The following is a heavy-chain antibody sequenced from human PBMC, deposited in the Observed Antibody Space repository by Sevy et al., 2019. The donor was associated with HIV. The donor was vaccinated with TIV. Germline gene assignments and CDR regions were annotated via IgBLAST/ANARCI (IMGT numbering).Heavy chain of an antibody. V-gene: IGHV5-51*01. D-gene: IGHD1-1*01. Sequence: GEALKISCKGSGYSFTSYWIGWVRQMPGKGLGWVGIIYPGDSDTRYSPSFQGQVTISADKAINTAYLQWSSLKASDTAMYYCARQDPTYYYGMDVWGQGTTVTVSS. J-gene: IGHJ6*02. CDR2: IYPGDSDT. CDR1: GYSFTSYW. CDR3: ARQDPTYYYGMDV.